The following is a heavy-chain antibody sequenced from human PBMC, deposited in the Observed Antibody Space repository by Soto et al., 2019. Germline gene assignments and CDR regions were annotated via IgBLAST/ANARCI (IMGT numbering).Heavy chain of an antibody. V-gene: IGHV4-34*01. Sequence: SETLSLTCAVYGGSFSGYYWSWIRQPPGKGLEWIGEINHSGSTNYNPSLKSRVTISVATSKNQFSLKLSSVTAADTAVYYCARGGYCSGGSCSVYFDYWGQGTLVTVSS. J-gene: IGHJ4*02. D-gene: IGHD2-15*01. CDR1: GGSFSGYY. CDR2: INHSGST. CDR3: ARGGYCSGGSCSVYFDY.